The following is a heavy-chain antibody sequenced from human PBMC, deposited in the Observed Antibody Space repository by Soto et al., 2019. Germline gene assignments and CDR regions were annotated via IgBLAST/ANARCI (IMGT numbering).Heavy chain of an antibody. CDR1: GFTFSNYA. V-gene: IGHV3-23*01. CDR2: IRETGNT. D-gene: IGHD1-26*01. J-gene: IGHJ4*02. Sequence: GGSLRLSCAASGFTFSNYAMSWIRQAPGKGLEWVSTIRETGNTYYADSVRGRFATSRDNSENTLYLQMSSLRAEDTAVYYCAKQQMGVIRAPDYCGQGTLVTVSS. CDR3: AKQQMGVIRAPDY.